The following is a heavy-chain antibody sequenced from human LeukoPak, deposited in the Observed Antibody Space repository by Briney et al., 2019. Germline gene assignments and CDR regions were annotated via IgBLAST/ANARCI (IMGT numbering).Heavy chain of an antibody. D-gene: IGHD1-26*01. V-gene: IGHV1-2*02. J-gene: IGHJ3*02. CDR1: GYTFTSYD. CDR3: ARRRTLGATNALDI. Sequence: GASVKVSCKASGYTFTSYDINWVRQAPGLGLEWMGWINPNSGGTDYAQKFQGRVTLTRDTSISTVYMELKRLRSDDTAVYFCARRRTLGATNALDIWGQGTVVTVSS. CDR2: INPNSGGT.